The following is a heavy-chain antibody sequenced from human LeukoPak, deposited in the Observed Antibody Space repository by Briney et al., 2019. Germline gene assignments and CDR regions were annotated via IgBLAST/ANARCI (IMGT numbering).Heavy chain of an antibody. CDR3: ARGWLAETTVVTPYNY. V-gene: IGHV1-69*13. CDR1: GYTFTSYG. D-gene: IGHD4-23*01. Sequence: SVKVSCKASGYTFTSYGISWVRQAPGQGLEWMGGITPIFGTANYAQKFQGRVTITAVESMSTAYIELSSLRSEDTAVYYCARGWLAETTVVTPYNYWGQGTLVTVSS. J-gene: IGHJ4*02. CDR2: ITPIFGTA.